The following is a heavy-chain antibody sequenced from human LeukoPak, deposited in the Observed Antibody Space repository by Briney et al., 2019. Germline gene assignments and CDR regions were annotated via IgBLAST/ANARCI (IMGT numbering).Heavy chain of an antibody. CDR3: ARGHSSGWYGY. CDR2: IYYSGST. D-gene: IGHD6-19*01. Sequence: PSETLSLTCTVSGVSTSSYYWSWIRQPPGKGLEWIGYIYYSGSTNYNPSLKSRVTISVDTSKNQFSLKLSSVTAADTAVYYCARGHSSGWYGYWGQGTLVTVSS. CDR1: GVSTSSYY. J-gene: IGHJ4*02. V-gene: IGHV4-59*01.